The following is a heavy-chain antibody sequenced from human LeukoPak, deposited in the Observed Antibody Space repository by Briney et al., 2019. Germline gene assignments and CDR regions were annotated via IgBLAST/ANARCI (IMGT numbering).Heavy chain of an antibody. D-gene: IGHD2-15*01. CDR2: ISSSGSTI. CDR1: GFTFSSYE. J-gene: IGHJ4*02. Sequence: GGSLRLSCAASGFTFSSYEMNWVRQAPGKGLEWVSYISSSGSTIYYADSVKGRFTISRDNAKNSLYLQMNSLRAEDTAVYYCARDDLYCSGGSCYRIVDYWGQGTLVTVSS. V-gene: IGHV3-48*03. CDR3: ARDDLYCSGGSCYRIVDY.